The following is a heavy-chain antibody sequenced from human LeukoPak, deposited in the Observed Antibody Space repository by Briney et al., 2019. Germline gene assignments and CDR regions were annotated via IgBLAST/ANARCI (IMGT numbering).Heavy chain of an antibody. D-gene: IGHD2-15*01. CDR1: GGSFSCYY. J-gene: IGHJ4*02. CDR3: ESDGQHCSGGNGYSEDIPEY. V-gene: IGHV4-34*01. CDR2: IHPSRNT. Sequence: ASETLSLTCAVFGGSFSCYYWNSIPQPPGKGLEWIGQIHPSRNTNYNPSLKSRVSISVDASKKQFYLKLNSVNAADTAVYYCESDGQHCSGGNGYSEDIPEYWGQGTRVTVSS.